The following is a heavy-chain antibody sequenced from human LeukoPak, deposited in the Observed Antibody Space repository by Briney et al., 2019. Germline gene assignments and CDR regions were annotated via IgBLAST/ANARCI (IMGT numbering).Heavy chain of an antibody. CDR1: GFTFSSHW. CDR2: INNDGGNA. V-gene: IGHV3-74*01. Sequence: GGSLRLSCAASGFTFSSHWMHWVRQAPGKGLVWISRINNDGGNAVYADSVNGRFTVSRDNAKNSLYLQMNSLRAEDTAVYYCARDLWGYCSSTSCYGGDHFDYWGQGTLVTVSS. D-gene: IGHD2-2*01. J-gene: IGHJ4*02. CDR3: ARDLWGYCSSTSCYGGDHFDY.